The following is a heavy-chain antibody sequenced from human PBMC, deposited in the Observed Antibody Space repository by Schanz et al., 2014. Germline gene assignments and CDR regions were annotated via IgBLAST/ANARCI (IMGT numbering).Heavy chain of an antibody. CDR1: GFTFSDYY. D-gene: IGHD2-2*01. Sequence: VQLVESGGALVQPGGSLRLSCAASGFTFSDYYMSWIRQAPGKGLEWVAVIRYDGRNKNFVESVKGRFTISRDSAKNSLYLQMNSLRAEDTAVYYCAKVAPAATYLDSWGLGTLVTVSS. V-gene: IGHV3-33*03. CDR3: AKVAPAATYLDS. J-gene: IGHJ4*02. CDR2: IRYDGRNK.